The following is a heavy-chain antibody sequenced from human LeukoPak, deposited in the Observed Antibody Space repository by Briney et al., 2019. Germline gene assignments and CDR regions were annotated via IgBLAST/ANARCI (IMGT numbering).Heavy chain of an antibody. D-gene: IGHD6-19*01. CDR1: GFTFGSYT. CDR3: AREPYSSAWLFDY. V-gene: IGHV3-21*01. Sequence: GGSLRLSCAASGFTFGSYTMNWVRQAPGKGLEWVSSISSSSSYIYYADSMKGRFTISRDNAKNSLYLQLNSLTAEDTAVYYCAREPYSSAWLFDYWGQGTLVTISS. CDR2: ISSSSSYI. J-gene: IGHJ4*02.